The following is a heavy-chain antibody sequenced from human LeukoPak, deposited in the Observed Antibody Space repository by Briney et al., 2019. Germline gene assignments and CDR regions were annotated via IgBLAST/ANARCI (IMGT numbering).Heavy chain of an antibody. J-gene: IGHJ2*01. CDR1: GGSISSYY. CDR2: IYSSGST. Sequence: PSETLSLTCTVSGGSISSYYWSWVRQPAGKGLEWIGRIYSSGSTNYRPSLKSRVTMSVDSSKNQFSLKLNSVTAADTAVYYCARDLIFAKWYFALWGRGTLVTVSS. V-gene: IGHV4-4*07. CDR3: ARDLIFAKWYFAL.